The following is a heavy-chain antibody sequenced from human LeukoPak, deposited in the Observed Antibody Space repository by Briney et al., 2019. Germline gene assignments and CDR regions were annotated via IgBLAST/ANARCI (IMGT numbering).Heavy chain of an antibody. V-gene: IGHV3-30*02. CDR2: IRYDGSSK. J-gene: IGHJ4*02. CDR3: ARDQAGSGHYADY. Sequence: PGGSLRLSCAASGFTFSNYAMHWVRQAPGKGLEWLAYIRYDGSSKYYADFVKGRFTISRDYSKNTLYLHMNSLRAEDTAVYYCARDQAGSGHYADYWGQGTLVTASS. CDR1: GFTFSNYA. D-gene: IGHD3-10*01.